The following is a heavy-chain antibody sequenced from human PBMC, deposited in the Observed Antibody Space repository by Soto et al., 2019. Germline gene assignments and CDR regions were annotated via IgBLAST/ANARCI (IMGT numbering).Heavy chain of an antibody. Sequence: QVQLVESGGGAVQPGESLRLSCVASGFDFTYYAMHWVRQAPGKGLESVAVMSRDGSKIHHTDSVKGRFTISRDNSKNTLYLQMNSQRKEDTAVYFCAKDEGVGGTLGLFDYWGQGTLVSVSS. CDR3: AKDEGVGGTLGLFDY. D-gene: IGHD1-26*01. V-gene: IGHV3-30*18. J-gene: IGHJ4*02. CDR1: GFDFTYYA. CDR2: MSRDGSKI.